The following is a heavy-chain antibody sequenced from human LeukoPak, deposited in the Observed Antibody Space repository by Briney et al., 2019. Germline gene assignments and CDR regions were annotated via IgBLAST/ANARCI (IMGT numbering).Heavy chain of an antibody. Sequence: GGSLRLSCAVSGITLSNYDMSWVRQAPGKGLEWVAGISDSGGSTKYADSVKGRFTISRDNPKNTLFLQMNSLRAEDTAVYFCAKRGVVIRVILVGFHKEAYYFESWGQGALVTVSS. V-gene: IGHV3-23*01. J-gene: IGHJ4*02. CDR1: GITLSNYD. CDR2: ISDSGGST. CDR3: AKRGVVIRVILVGFHKEAYYFES. D-gene: IGHD3/OR15-3a*01.